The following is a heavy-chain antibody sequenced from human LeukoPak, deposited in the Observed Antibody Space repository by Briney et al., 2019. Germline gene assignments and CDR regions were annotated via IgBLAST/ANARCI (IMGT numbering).Heavy chain of an antibody. CDR3: ARGVDYGFDFDY. J-gene: IGHJ4*02. CDR1: GGSFSGYY. V-gene: IGHV4-34*01. Sequence: PSETLSLTCAVYGGSFSGYYWSCIRQPPGKGREWIGEINHSVSTNYNPSLKSRVTISVDTSKNQFSLRLSSVTAADTAVYYCARGVDYGFDFDYWGQGTLVTVSS. D-gene: IGHD4-17*01. CDR2: INHSVST.